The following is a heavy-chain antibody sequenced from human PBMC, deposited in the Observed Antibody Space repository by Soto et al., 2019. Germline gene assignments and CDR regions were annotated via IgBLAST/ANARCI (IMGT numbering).Heavy chain of an antibody. Sequence: GGSLRLSCAASGFTFSSYSMNWVRQAPGKGLEWVSSISSSSSYIYYADSVKGRFTISRDNAKNSLYLQMNSLRAEDTAVYYCANSRPAIFGVVPDYWGQGTLVTVSS. J-gene: IGHJ4*02. V-gene: IGHV3-21*01. CDR3: ANSRPAIFGVVPDY. CDR1: GFTFSSYS. CDR2: ISSSSSYI. D-gene: IGHD3-3*01.